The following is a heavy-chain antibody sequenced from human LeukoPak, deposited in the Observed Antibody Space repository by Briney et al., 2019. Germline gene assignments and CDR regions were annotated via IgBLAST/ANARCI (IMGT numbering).Heavy chain of an antibody. D-gene: IGHD2-15*01. CDR2: IYSGGST. J-gene: IGHJ1*01. CDR1: GFTFSSYS. V-gene: IGHV3-66*01. CDR3: ASDSYSPEYFQH. Sequence: GGSLRLSCAASGFTFSSYSMNWVRQAPGKGLEWVSVIYSGGSTFYADSVKGRFTISRDNSKDTLYLQMNSLRAEDTAVYYCASDSYSPEYFQHWGQGTLVTVSS.